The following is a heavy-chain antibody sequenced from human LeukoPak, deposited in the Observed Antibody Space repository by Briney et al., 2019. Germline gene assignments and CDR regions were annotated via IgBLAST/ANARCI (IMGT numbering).Heavy chain of an antibody. V-gene: IGHV3-74*01. CDR3: ARSSSTVTIYYYYGMDV. D-gene: IGHD4-17*01. CDR1: GFTFSSYW. Sequence: GGSLSLSCAASGFTFSSYWMHWVRPAPGKGLVWVSRINSDGSSTSYADSVKGRFTISRDNAKNTMYLQMNSLRAEDTAVYYCARSSSTVTIYYYYGMDVWGQGTTVTVSS. CDR2: INSDGSST. J-gene: IGHJ6*02.